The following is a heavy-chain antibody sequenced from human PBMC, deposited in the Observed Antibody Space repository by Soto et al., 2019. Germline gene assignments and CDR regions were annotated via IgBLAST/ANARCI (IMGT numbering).Heavy chain of an antibody. CDR3: AHAFGGTSWPNDAFDI. CDR2: IYWDDDQ. CDR1: GFSLSGDGVG. D-gene: IGHD3-3*02. V-gene: IGHV2-5*02. J-gene: IGHJ3*02. Sequence: QITLKESGPTLVKPTQSLTLTCTVSGFSLSGDGVGVGWIRQPPGKALGWLALIYWDDDQRYSPSLKTRLTTTKYTSKNQLVLTMTNMDPVYTATYYCAHAFGGTSWPNDAFDIWGQGTVVTVSS.